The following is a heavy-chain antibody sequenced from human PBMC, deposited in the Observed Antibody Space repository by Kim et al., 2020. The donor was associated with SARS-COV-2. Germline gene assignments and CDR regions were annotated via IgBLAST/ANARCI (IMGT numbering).Heavy chain of an antibody. J-gene: IGHJ4*02. Sequence: ASVKVSCKASGYTFTSYGISWVRQAPGQGLEWMGWISAYNGNTNYAQKLQGRVTMTTDTSTSTAYMELRSLRSDDTAVYYCARDPLPLGATHLLTDYWGQGTLVTVSS. CDR2: ISAYNGNT. CDR3: ARDPLPLGATHLLTDY. V-gene: IGHV1-18*01. D-gene: IGHD1-26*01. CDR1: GYTFTSYG.